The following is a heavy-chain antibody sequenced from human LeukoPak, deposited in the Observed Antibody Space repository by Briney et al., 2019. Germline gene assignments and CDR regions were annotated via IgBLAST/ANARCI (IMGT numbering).Heavy chain of an antibody. CDR1: GFTFSSYG. CDR3: TREGRSGSYSN. V-gene: IGHV3-30*03. J-gene: IGHJ4*02. CDR2: ISYDGSNK. Sequence: GGSLRLSCAASGFTFSSYGMHWVRQAPGKGLEWVAVISYDGSNKYYADSVKDRFTISRDNSKNTLYLQMNSLRAEDTAVYYCTREGRSGSYSNWGQGTLVTVSS. D-gene: IGHD1-26*01.